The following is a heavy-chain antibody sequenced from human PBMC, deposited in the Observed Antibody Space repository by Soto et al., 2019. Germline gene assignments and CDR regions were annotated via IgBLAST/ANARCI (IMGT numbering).Heavy chain of an antibody. CDR2: IIPTFGSP. V-gene: IGHV1-69*01. CDR1: GGIFNSYG. J-gene: IGHJ5*02. CDR3: AREKFSNYFDP. Sequence: QVHLVQSGAEVKKSGSSVKVSCKTSGGIFNSYGLSWVRQAPGQGPEWMGQIIPTFGSPKYAQKFQGRVTLTADESTNTAYIELSSLTSEDTAIYYCAREKFSNYFDPWGQGTQVTVSS.